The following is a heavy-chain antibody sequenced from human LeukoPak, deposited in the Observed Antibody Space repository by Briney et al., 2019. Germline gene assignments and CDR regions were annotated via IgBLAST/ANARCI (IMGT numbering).Heavy chain of an antibody. D-gene: IGHD3-16*02. CDR3: ARDYRYSQDY. V-gene: IGHV3-48*02. Sequence: QPGGSLRLSCAASGSTFSFYSMNWIRQAPGKGLEWVSYISGGSSAIYYADSVKGRFTISRDNAKNSLYLQMSSLRDEDTAVYYCARDYRYSQDYWGQGTLVTVSS. J-gene: IGHJ4*02. CDR1: GSTFSFYS. CDR2: ISGGSSAI.